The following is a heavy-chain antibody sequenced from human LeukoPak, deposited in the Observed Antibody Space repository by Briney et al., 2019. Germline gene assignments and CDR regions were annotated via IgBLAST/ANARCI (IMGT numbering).Heavy chain of an antibody. V-gene: IGHV3-21*01. D-gene: IGHD3-22*01. CDR1: AFALSTYT. CDR2: INPDSKYI. Sequence: GGSLRLSCAASAFALSTYTMEWVRLAPGKGLEWVSSINPDSKYIYYRDSVRGRFTISRDNAKNSLYLQMYSLRVEDTAVYFCARDFFHSSVSRPFDYWGQGTLVTVSS. CDR3: ARDFFHSSVSRPFDY. J-gene: IGHJ4*02.